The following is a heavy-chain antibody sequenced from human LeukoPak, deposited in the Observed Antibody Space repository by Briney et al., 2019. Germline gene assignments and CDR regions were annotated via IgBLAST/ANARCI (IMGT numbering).Heavy chain of an antibody. CDR3: ATSGYGDYRTY. Sequence: PGGSLRLSCAASGFTFSSYSMNWVRQAPGKGLEWVSVIYSGGSTYYADSVKGRFTISRDNSKNTLYLQMNSLRAEDTAVYYCATSGYGDYRTYWGQGTLVTVSS. V-gene: IGHV3-53*01. CDR2: IYSGGST. D-gene: IGHD4-17*01. CDR1: GFTFSSYS. J-gene: IGHJ4*02.